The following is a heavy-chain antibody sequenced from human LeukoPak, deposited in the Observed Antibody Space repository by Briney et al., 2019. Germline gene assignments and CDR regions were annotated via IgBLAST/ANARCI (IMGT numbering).Heavy chain of an antibody. J-gene: IGHJ4*02. Sequence: KPSGTLSLTCAVSGDSISSNNWWSWVRQSPGKGLEWIGEIYRSGSTSYNPSLKSRVTISVDKSKNQFSLRLSSVTAADTVVYYCARVRAPLVGYCTSTSCHYFDYWGQGTLVTVSS. D-gene: IGHD2-2*01. V-gene: IGHV4-4*02. CDR3: ARVRAPLVGYCTSTSCHYFDY. CDR1: GDSISSNNW. CDR2: IYRSGST.